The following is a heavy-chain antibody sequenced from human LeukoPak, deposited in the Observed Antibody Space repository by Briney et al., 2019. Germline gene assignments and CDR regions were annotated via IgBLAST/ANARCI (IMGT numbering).Heavy chain of an antibody. J-gene: IGHJ4*02. CDR2: IYYSGST. Sequence: PSETLSLTCTVSGGSISSGGYYWSWIRQHPGKGLEWIGYIYYSGSTYYNPSLKSRVTISVDTSKNQFSLKLSSVTAADTAVYYCAQGPSSRRGYYFDYWGQGTLVTVSS. V-gene: IGHV4-31*03. CDR3: AQGPSSRRGYYFDY. CDR1: GGSISSGGYY.